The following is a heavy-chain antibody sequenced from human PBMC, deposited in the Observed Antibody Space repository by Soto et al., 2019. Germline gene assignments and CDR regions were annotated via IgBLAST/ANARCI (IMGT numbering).Heavy chain of an antibody. D-gene: IGHD2-2*01. Sequence: GGSLRLSCAASGFTFSSYAMSWVRQAPGKGLEWVSAISGSGGSTYYADSVKGRFTISRDNSKNTLYLQMNSLRAEDTAVYYCAKVSGIVPARGYYYGMDVWGQGTTVTVSS. CDR3: AKVSGIVPARGYYYGMDV. J-gene: IGHJ6*02. V-gene: IGHV3-23*01. CDR2: ISGSGGST. CDR1: GFTFSSYA.